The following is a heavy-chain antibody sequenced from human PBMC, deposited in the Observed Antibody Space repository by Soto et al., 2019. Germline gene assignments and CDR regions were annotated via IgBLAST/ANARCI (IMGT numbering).Heavy chain of an antibody. CDR3: ARDGGYCSSTSCHGVVDAFDI. V-gene: IGHV4-59*01. J-gene: IGHJ3*02. CDR2: IYYSGST. Sequence: SETLSLTCTVSGGSISSYYWSWIRQPPGKGLEWIGYIYYSGSTNYNPSLKSRVTISVDTSKNQFSLKLSSVTAADTAVYYCARDGGYCSSTSCHGVVDAFDIWGQGTMVTVSS. D-gene: IGHD2-2*01. CDR1: GGSISSYY.